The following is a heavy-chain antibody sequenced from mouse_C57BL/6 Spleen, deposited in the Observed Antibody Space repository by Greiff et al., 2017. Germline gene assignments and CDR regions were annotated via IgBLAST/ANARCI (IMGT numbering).Heavy chain of an antibody. V-gene: IGHV5-17*01. J-gene: IGHJ2*01. CDR1: GFTFSDYG. CDR2: ISSGSSTI. CDR3: ARRYYYGSSDY. D-gene: IGHD1-1*01. Sequence: EVKLMESGGGLVKPGGSLKLSCAASGFTFSDYGMHWVRQAPEKGLEWVAYISSGSSTIYYADPVKGRFTISRDNAKNTLFLQMTSLRSEDTAMYYCARRYYYGSSDYWGQGTTLTVSS.